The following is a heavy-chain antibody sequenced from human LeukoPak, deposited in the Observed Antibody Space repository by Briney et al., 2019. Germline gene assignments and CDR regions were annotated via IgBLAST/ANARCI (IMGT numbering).Heavy chain of an antibody. D-gene: IGHD3-22*01. CDR1: GFTLSSYS. CDR3: ARGVYYDTSSYSPGGALDI. J-gene: IGHJ3*02. Sequence: AGGSLRLSCAASGFTLSSYSMNWVRQAPGKGLEWVSYISSSSSTIYYVDSVKGRFTISRDNAKNSLYLQMNSLRAEDTAVYYCARGVYYDTSSYSPGGALDIWGQGTMVTVSS. V-gene: IGHV3-48*01. CDR2: ISSSSSTI.